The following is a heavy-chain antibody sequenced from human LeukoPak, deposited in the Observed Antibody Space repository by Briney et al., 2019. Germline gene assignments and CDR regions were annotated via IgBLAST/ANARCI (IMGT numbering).Heavy chain of an antibody. CDR1: GGSFSGYY. CDR3: ARGDCSSTSCPPDY. J-gene: IGHJ4*02. D-gene: IGHD2-2*01. V-gene: IGHV4-34*01. CDR2: INHSGST. Sequence: SSETLPLTCAVYGGSFSGYYWSWIRQPPGKGLEWIGEINHSGSTNYNPSLKSRVTISVDTSKNQFSLKLSSVTAADTAVYYCARGDCSSTSCPPDYWGQGTLVTVSS.